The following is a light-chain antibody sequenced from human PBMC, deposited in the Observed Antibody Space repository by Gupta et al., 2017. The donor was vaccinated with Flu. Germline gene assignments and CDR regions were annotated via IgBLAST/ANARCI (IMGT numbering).Light chain of an antibody. Sequence: VVMPHSPPPLPATLGQPASTSCRSSQSRVYSDGNIYLHWFQQRPVQSPRRLIYTVSHRESRVPNSCSGGGSGADFTLKISRVEAEDVGVYYYILDSRWPWTFGQGTKVEIK. CDR2: TVS. CDR1: QSRVYSDGNIY. J-gene: IGKJ1*01. V-gene: IGKV2-30*01. CDR3: ILDSRWPWT.